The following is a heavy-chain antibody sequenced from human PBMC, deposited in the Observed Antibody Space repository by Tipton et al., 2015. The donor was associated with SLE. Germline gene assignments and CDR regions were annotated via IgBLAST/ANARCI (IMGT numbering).Heavy chain of an antibody. Sequence: TLSLTCAVSGDSINSGDYSWSWIRQPPGKGLEWIGYIFRSGNAYCNPPLKSQVTISLDTSKNQLSLKLNSVTAADTAVYYCARGWGAYSSGWRSFYYYMDVWGKGSTVTVSS. CDR3: ARGWGAYSSGWRSFYYYMDV. CDR2: IFRSGNA. CDR1: GDSINSGDYS. V-gene: IGHV4-30-2*01. J-gene: IGHJ6*03. D-gene: IGHD6-19*01.